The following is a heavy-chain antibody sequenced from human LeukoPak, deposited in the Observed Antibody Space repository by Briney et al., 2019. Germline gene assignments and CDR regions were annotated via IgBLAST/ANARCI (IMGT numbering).Heavy chain of an antibody. CDR1: GGSISSSSYY. CDR3: ARHLPGIAAAGTLGWFDP. D-gene: IGHD6-13*01. V-gene: IGHV4-39*01. CDR2: IYYSGST. J-gene: IGHJ5*02. Sequence: SETLSLTCTVSGGSISSSSYYWGWIRQPPGKGLVWMGSIYYSGSTYYNPSLKSRVTISVDTSKNQFSLKLSSVTAADTAVYYCARHLPGIAAAGTLGWFDPWGQGTLVTVSS.